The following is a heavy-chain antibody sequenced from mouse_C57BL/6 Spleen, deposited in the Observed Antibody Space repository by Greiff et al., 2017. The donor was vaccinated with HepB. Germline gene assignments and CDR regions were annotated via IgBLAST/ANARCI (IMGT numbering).Heavy chain of an antibody. J-gene: IGHJ4*01. CDR1: GYAFSSYW. CDR3: ARGITTVVESYAMDY. CDR2: IYPGDGDT. D-gene: IGHD1-1*01. V-gene: IGHV1-80*01. Sequence: QVQLQQSGAELVKPGASVKISCKASGYAFSSYWMNWVKQRPGKGLEWIGQIYPGDGDTNYNGKFKGKATLTADKSSSTAYMQLSSLTSEDSAVYFCARGITTVVESYAMDYWGQGTSVTVSS.